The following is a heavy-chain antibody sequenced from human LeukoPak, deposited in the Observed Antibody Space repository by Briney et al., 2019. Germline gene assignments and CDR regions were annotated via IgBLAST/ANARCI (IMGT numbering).Heavy chain of an antibody. J-gene: IGHJ6*02. Sequence: ASVKVSCKASGYTFTSYGISLVRQAPGQGLELMGWISACNGNTNYAQKHQGRGTMSTDTSTSTAYMELRSLRSDDTTVYYCARENSGYDWGYYYYYGMDVWGQGTTVTVSS. D-gene: IGHD5-12*01. V-gene: IGHV1-18*01. CDR2: ISACNGNT. CDR3: ARENSGYDWGYYYYYGMDV. CDR1: GYTFTSYG.